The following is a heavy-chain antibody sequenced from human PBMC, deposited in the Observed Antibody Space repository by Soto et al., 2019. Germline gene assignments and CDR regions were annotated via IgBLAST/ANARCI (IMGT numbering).Heavy chain of an antibody. CDR2: IIPIFGTA. CDR3: ARVWYHYDSSGYQPFDY. D-gene: IGHD3-22*01. J-gene: IGHJ4*02. CDR1: GGTFSSYA. Sequence: QVQLVQSGAEVKKPGSSVKVSCKASGGTFSSYAISWVRQAPGQGLEWMGGIIPIFGTANYAQKFQGRVTITADKSTSTAYMELSSLRSEDTAVYYCARVWYHYDSSGYQPFDYWGQGALVTVSS. V-gene: IGHV1-69*06.